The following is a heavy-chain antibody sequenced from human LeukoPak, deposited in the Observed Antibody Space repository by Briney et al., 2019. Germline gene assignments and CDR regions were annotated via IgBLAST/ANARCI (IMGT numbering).Heavy chain of an antibody. Sequence: SETLSLTCTVSGYSITNGCNWGWIRQSPVKGLEWIANIYYSGTTYYNPSLRSRVTMSVDTSKNQFSLRLTSVTAADTAVYYCVREWELLHTPFDLWGQGTLVTVSS. CDR3: VREWELLHTPFDL. CDR1: GYSITNGCN. CDR2: IYYSGTT. J-gene: IGHJ4*02. D-gene: IGHD1-26*01. V-gene: IGHV4-38-2*02.